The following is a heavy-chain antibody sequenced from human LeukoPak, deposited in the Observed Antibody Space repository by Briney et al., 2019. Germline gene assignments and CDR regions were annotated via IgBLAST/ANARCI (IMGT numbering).Heavy chain of an antibody. CDR2: IDHSGST. J-gene: IGHJ4*02. CDR3: AKGVTTFDS. Sequence: ASDTLSLTCAVYGGSFSGYYWSCIRQPPRKGLEWIGEIDHSGSTNDNPSLKSRVTISVDTSHNQFSLKLTSVTAADTAVYFCAKGVTTFDSWGQGTLVTVSS. CDR1: GGSFSGYY. D-gene: IGHD4-17*01. V-gene: IGHV4-34*01.